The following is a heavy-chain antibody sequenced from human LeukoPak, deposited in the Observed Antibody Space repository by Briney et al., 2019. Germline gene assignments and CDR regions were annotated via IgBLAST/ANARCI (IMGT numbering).Heavy chain of an antibody. V-gene: IGHV1-8*01. CDR3: ARGGDFWSGYYTPYYYYYYGMDV. CDR1: GYTFTSYD. Sequence: GASVKVSCKASGYTFTSYDINWVRQATGQGLEWKGWMNPNSGNTGYAQKFQGRVTMTRNTSISTAYMELSSLRSEDTAVYYCARGGDFWSGYYTPYYYYYYGMDVWGQGTTVTVSS. J-gene: IGHJ6*02. CDR2: MNPNSGNT. D-gene: IGHD3-3*01.